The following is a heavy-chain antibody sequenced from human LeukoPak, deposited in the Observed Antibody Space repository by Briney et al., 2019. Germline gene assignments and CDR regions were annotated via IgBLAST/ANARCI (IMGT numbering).Heavy chain of an antibody. Sequence: GRSLRLSCATSGFTFSSYGMHWVRQAPGKGLEWVAVISYDGSNKYYADSVKGRFTISRDNSKNTLYLQMNSLRAEDTAVYYCAKDRAVPAAISDYYYGMDVWGQGTTVTVSS. D-gene: IGHD2-2*01. V-gene: IGHV3-30*18. J-gene: IGHJ6*02. CDR1: GFTFSSYG. CDR2: ISYDGSNK. CDR3: AKDRAVPAAISDYYYGMDV.